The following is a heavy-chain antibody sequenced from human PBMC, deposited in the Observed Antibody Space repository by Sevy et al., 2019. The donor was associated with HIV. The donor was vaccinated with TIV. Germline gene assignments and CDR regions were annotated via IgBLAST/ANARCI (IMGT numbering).Heavy chain of an antibody. D-gene: IGHD5-18*01. V-gene: IGHV4-38-2*02. CDR2: FYLGGST. Sequence: SETLSLTCTVSGYSISSGYYWGWIRKSPGKGLEWIGSFYLGGSTYYNPSLKSRVTISPDSSKNQFSLKLNSVTAADTAVYFCVRLVTAVVYYFDYWGQGTLVTVSS. CDR1: GYSISSGYY. J-gene: IGHJ4*02. CDR3: VRLVTAVVYYFDY.